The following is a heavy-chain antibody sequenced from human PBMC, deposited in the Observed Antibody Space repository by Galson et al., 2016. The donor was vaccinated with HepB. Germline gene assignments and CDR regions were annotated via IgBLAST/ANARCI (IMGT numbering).Heavy chain of an antibody. D-gene: IGHD3-10*01. CDR2: ISGSGGST. J-gene: IGHJ4*01. Sequence: SLRLSCAASGFTFSSYTMSWVRQAPGKGLEWVSVISGSGGSTYYADSVKGRFTISRDNAKNTLYLQMNSLRAEDTAIYYCAKGYGYFDYWGQGTLVTVSS. V-gene: IGHV3-23*01. CDR3: AKGYGYFDY. CDR1: GFTFSSYT.